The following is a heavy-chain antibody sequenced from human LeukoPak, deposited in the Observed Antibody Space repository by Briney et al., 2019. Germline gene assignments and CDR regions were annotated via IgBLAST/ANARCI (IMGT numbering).Heavy chain of an antibody. D-gene: IGHD2-15*01. J-gene: IGHJ6*02. CDR2: LCPFNGNT. CDR3: ARDLDIVVVAAALRHYGLDV. Sequence: ASVKVSCKASGYTFTSYGISWVRQAPGQGLEWMGWLCPFNGNTNYAQKLQGRVTMTTDTSTSTVYMELRSLRSDDTAVYYCARDLDIVVVAAALRHYGLDVWGQGTTVTVSS. V-gene: IGHV1-18*01. CDR1: GYTFTSYG.